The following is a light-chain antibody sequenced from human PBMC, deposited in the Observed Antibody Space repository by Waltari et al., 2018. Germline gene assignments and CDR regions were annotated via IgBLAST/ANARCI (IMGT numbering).Light chain of an antibody. CDR3: AAWDDSLSVWV. J-gene: IGLJ3*02. V-gene: IGLV1-47*01. CDR1: SSNIGSNY. Sequence: QSVLTQPPSASGTPGQRLTIACSGSSSNIGSNYLYWYQQLPGTAPKLLIYRNNQRPSGVPDRFSGSKSGTSASLAISGLRSEDEADYYCAAWDDSLSVWVFGGGTKLTVL. CDR2: RNN.